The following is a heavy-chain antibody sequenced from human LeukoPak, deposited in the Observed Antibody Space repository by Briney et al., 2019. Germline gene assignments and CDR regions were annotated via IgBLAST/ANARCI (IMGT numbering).Heavy chain of an antibody. Sequence: SGGSLRLSCAASGFTFSSYWMSWVRQAPGKGLEWVSAISGSGGSTYYADSVKGRFTISRDNSKNTLYLQMNSLRAEDTAVYYCAKDRASYSSGWPAFDYWGQGTLVTVSS. V-gene: IGHV3-23*01. CDR2: ISGSGGST. D-gene: IGHD6-19*01. J-gene: IGHJ4*02. CDR3: AKDRASYSSGWPAFDY. CDR1: GFTFSSYW.